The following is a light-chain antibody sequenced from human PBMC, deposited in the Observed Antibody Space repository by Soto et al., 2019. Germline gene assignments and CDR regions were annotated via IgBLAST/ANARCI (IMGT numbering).Light chain of an antibody. CDR2: AAS. CDR3: PLYTYSPRT. CDR1: QRVSID. V-gene: IGKV3-15*01. Sequence: IVMTQSPAGRAGSAGGRATLSCSACQRVSIDFSWYQQKPDPAPLLLIYAASTRATGVPARCSGACSCTDLPLTISSLLSGASAPYYRPLYTYSPRTFGPRTHLEIK. J-gene: IGKJ1*01.